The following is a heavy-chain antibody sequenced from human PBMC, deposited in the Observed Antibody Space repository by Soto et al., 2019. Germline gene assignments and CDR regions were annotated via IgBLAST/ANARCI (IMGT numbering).Heavy chain of an antibody. CDR2: TFYRSKWYN. Sequence: WIRQSPSRGLEWLGRTFYRSKWYNDYAVSVKGRITINPDTSKNLFSLQLNSVTPEDTAVYYCAKEGGNHYYYYAMDVWGQGTTVTVSS. D-gene: IGHD1-26*01. CDR3: AKEGGNHYYYYAMDV. J-gene: IGHJ6*02. V-gene: IGHV6-1*01.